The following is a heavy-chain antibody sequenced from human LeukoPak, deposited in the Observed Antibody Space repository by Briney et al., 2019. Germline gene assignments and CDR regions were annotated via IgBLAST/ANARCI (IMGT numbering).Heavy chain of an antibody. CDR1: GYTFIGYY. CDR3: ARDSSPFYY. Sequence: ASVKVSCKASGYTFIGYYIHWVRQAPGQGLEWMGWINPNSGGTKYAQRFQGRVTMTRDTSISTAYMELSGLRSDDTAVYYCARDSSPFYYWGQGTLVTVSS. J-gene: IGHJ4*02. V-gene: IGHV1-2*02. CDR2: INPNSGGT.